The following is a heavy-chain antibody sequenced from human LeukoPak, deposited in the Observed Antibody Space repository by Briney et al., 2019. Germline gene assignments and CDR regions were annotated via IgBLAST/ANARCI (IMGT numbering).Heavy chain of an antibody. D-gene: IGHD1-26*01. V-gene: IGHV3-11*01. Sequence: PGGSLRLSCAASGFTFSDYYMSWIRQAPGKGLEWVSYISSSGSTIYYADSVKGRFTISRDNAKDSLYLQMSSLRAEDTAVYYCARDFVGSSYYYYYGMDVWGQGTTVTVSS. CDR2: ISSSGSTI. CDR3: ARDFVGSSYYYYYGMDV. CDR1: GFTFSDYY. J-gene: IGHJ6*02.